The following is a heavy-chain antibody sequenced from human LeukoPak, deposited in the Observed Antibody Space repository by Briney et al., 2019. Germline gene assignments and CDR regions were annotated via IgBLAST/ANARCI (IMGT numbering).Heavy chain of an antibody. D-gene: IGHD3-9*01. CDR3: AIHPNWLVGAFDI. CDR2: IKQDGSEK. Sequence: PGGSLRLSCAASGFTFSNYWMSWPRQAPGKGLEWVASIKQDGSEKYYVDSVKGRFTIARDNAKNSLYLQMNNLTAEETAVYYCAIHPNWLVGAFDISGGGTLVTASS. V-gene: IGHV3-7*01. J-gene: IGHJ3*02. CDR1: GFTFSNYW.